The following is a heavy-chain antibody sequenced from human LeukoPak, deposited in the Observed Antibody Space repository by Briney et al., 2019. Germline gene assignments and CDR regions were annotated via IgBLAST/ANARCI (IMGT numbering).Heavy chain of an antibody. CDR2: IYSGGST. V-gene: IGHV3-53*01. CDR1: GFTVSSNY. Sequence: PGGSLRLSCAASGFTVSSNYMSWVRQAPGKGLEWVSVIYSGGSTYYADSVKGRFTISRDNSKNTLYLQMNSLRAEDTAVYYCAKDISSSGWYGHYFDYWGQGTLVTVSS. CDR3: AKDISSSGWYGHYFDY. J-gene: IGHJ4*02. D-gene: IGHD6-19*01.